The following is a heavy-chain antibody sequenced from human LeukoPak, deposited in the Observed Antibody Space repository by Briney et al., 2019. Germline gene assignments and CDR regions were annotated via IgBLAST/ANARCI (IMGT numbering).Heavy chain of an antibody. CDR2: ISSSSSTI. Sequence: HPGRSLRLSCTASGFTFSSNAIHWVRQAPGKGLEWVSYISSSSSTIYYADSVKGRFTISRDNAKNSLYLQMNSLRDEDTAVYYCARDRSGDYYFDYWGQGTLVTVSS. CDR1: GFTFSSNA. CDR3: ARDRSGDYYFDY. J-gene: IGHJ4*02. D-gene: IGHD2-15*01. V-gene: IGHV3-48*02.